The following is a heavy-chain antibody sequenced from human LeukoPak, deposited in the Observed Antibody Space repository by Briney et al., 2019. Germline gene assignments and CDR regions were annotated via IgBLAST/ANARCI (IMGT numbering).Heavy chain of an antibody. CDR2: INEDGSEK. D-gene: IGHD1-1*01. J-gene: IGHJ4*02. CDR1: GFTFRNYW. CDR3: ATYKNQPHTLFFDF. Sequence: GGSLRLSCAASGFTFRNYWMNWVRQPPGKGLEWLANINEDGSEKNYVDSVKGRFTTSRDNARNSLSLQMNSLRSEDTAVYYCATYKNQPHTLFFDFWGQGALVTVSA. V-gene: IGHV3-7*02.